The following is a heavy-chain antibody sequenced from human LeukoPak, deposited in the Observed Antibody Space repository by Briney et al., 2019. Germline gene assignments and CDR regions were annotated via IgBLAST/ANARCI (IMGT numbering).Heavy chain of an antibody. Sequence: SETLSLTCTVSGGSISSGDYYWSWIRQPPGKGLEWIGYIYYSGSTYYNPSLKSRVTISVDTSKNQFSLKLSSVTAADTAVYYCARIRLSSGYPWYFDYWGQGTLVTVSS. CDR1: GGSISSGDYY. CDR2: IYYSGST. V-gene: IGHV4-30-4*01. J-gene: IGHJ4*02. CDR3: ARIRLSSGYPWYFDY. D-gene: IGHD3-22*01.